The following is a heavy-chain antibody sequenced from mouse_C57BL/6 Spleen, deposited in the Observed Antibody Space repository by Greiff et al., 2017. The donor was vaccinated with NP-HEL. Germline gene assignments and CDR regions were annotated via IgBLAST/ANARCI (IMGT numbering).Heavy chain of an antibody. CDR2: IYPGDGDT. Sequence: QVHVKQSGAELVKPGASVKISCKASGYAFSSYWMNWVKQRPGKGLEWIGQIYPGDGDTNYNGKFKGKATLTADKSSSTAYMQLSSLTSEDSAVYFCARGKANWSFDYWGQGTTLTVSS. CDR1: GYAFSSYW. J-gene: IGHJ2*01. D-gene: IGHD4-1*01. CDR3: ARGKANWSFDY. V-gene: IGHV1-80*01.